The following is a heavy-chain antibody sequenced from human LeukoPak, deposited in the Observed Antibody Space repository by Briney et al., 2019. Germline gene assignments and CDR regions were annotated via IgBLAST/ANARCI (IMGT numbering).Heavy chain of an antibody. CDR1: GFTFSSHA. D-gene: IGHD2-2*01. V-gene: IGHV3-23*01. CDR2: ISGSGGST. J-gene: IGHJ6*02. Sequence: GGSLRLSCAPSGFTFSSHAMSSVRHPPGKGRECVSAISGSGGSTYYADSVKGRFTISRDNSKNTLYLQMNSLRAEDTAVYYCAKGGCSSTSCYVAYYYYGMDVWGQGTTVTVSS. CDR3: AKGGCSSTSCYVAYYYYGMDV.